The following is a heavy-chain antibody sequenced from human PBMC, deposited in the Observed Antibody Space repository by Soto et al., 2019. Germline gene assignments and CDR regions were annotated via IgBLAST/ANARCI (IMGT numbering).Heavy chain of an antibody. V-gene: IGHV1-58*01. Sequence: QMQLVQSGPEVKKPGTSVRVSCKASGFTFGNSAVHWVRQARGQRLEWMGWILVASGGTNYAENFEERVTIARDMSTSTAYMELSSLRSEDTAVYFCAAAVTMLYTKAPYAFDMWGQGTLVTVSS. J-gene: IGHJ3*02. CDR3: AAAVTMLYTKAPYAFDM. CDR1: GFTFGNSA. CDR2: ILVASGGT. D-gene: IGHD2-8*01.